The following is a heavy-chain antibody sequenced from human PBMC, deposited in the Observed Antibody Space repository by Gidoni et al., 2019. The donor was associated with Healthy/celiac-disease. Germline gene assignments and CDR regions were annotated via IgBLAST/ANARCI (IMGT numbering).Heavy chain of an antibody. CDR3: ARHALPIIVVVPSGPHWYFDL. CDR2: IDYSGST. D-gene: IGHD2-2*01. J-gene: IGHJ2*01. V-gene: IGHV4-39*01. Sequence: QLQLQESVPGLVKPSETLSLTCTVSGGSISSSSYYWGRIRQPPGTGLEWIGSIDYSGSTYYNPSLKSRVTISVDTSKTQFSLKLSSVTAADTAVYYCARHALPIIVVVPSGPHWYFDLWGRGTLVTVSS. CDR1: GGSISSSSYY.